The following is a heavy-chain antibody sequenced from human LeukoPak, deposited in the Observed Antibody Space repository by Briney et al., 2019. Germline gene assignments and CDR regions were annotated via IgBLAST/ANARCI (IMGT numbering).Heavy chain of an antibody. CDR1: GFTFSSYA. CDR3: AKESSTGDDTFDI. CDR2: ISGGGGNT. J-gene: IGHJ3*02. D-gene: IGHD7-27*01. Sequence: AGGSLRLSCAASGFTFSSYAMSWVRQAPGKGLEWVSAISGGGGNTYYADSVKGRFTNSRDNSKNTLYLQMKSLRAEDTAVYYCAKESSTGDDTFDIWGQGTMVTVS. V-gene: IGHV3-23*01.